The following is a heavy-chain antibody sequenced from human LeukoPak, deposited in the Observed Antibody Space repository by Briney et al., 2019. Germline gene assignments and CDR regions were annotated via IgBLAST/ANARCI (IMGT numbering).Heavy chain of an antibody. Sequence: TGGSLRLSCAASGFTFSNYAMNWVRQAPGKGLEWASSISDSGGSTYYADSVKGRFTISRDNSKNTLYLQMNSLRAEDTAVYYRAKVLSSDYFDYWGQGTLVTVSP. CDR3: AKVLSSDYFDY. D-gene: IGHD6-6*01. CDR1: GFTFSNYA. V-gene: IGHV3-23*01. CDR2: ISDSGGST. J-gene: IGHJ4*02.